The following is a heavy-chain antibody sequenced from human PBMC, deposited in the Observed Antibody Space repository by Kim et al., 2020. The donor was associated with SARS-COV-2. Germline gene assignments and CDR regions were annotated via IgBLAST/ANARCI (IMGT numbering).Heavy chain of an antibody. J-gene: IGHJ4*02. CDR2: T. D-gene: IGHD1-26*01. Sequence: TRYTESFQGRLTITRDTSANTAYMELSSLRSEDTAVYYCARFYTGRHSDYWGQGTLVTVSS. V-gene: IGHV1-3*01. CDR3: ARFYTGRHSDY.